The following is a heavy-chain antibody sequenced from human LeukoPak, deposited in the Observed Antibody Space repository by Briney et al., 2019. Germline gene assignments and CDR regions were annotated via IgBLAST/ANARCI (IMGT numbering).Heavy chain of an antibody. J-gene: IGHJ3*02. Sequence: SETLSLTCTASGGSISSYYWTWIRQPPGKGLEWIGYIFDTGTTNYNPSLKSRVTISLDTSKNQFSLKLSSVTAADTAVYYCARQSDSVPFDIWGQGTMVTVSS. CDR3: ARQSDSVPFDI. CDR1: GGSISSYY. CDR2: IFDTGTT. D-gene: IGHD2-15*01. V-gene: IGHV4-59*08.